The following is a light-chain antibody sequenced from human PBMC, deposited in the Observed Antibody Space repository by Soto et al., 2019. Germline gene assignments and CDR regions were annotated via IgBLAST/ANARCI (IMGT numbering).Light chain of an antibody. CDR2: GVS. J-gene: IGLJ1*01. CDR1: RSDGGGYNY. Sequence: QSALTQPRSVSASPGQSVTISCTGTRSDGGGYNYVSWYQQHPGKAPKLMIYGVSERPSGVPDRFSGSKSGNTASLTISGLQAEDEADYYCCSYAGTPYVFGTGTKVTVL. CDR3: CSYAGTPYV. V-gene: IGLV2-11*01.